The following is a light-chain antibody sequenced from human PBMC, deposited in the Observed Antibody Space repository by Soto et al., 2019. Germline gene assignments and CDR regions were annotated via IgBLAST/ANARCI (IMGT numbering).Light chain of an antibody. CDR3: QHYNSYSEA. Sequence: IQLTQSPSSLSGSVGDRVTITCRASQTISSWLAWYQQKPGKAPKLLIYKASTLKSGVPSRFSGRGSGTDFTLTISSLQPEDFATYYCQHYNSYSEAFGQGTKVDIK. V-gene: IGKV1-5*03. J-gene: IGKJ1*01. CDR2: KAS. CDR1: QTISSW.